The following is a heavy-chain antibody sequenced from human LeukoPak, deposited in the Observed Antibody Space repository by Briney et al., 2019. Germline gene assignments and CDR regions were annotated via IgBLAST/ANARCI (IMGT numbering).Heavy chain of an antibody. CDR3: ARDSAVAYFDY. V-gene: IGHV3-21*01. J-gene: IGHJ4*02. D-gene: IGHD6-19*01. CDR1: GFTFSSYS. CDR2: ISSSRSNI. Sequence: GGSLRLSCAASGFTFSSYSMNWVRQAPGKGLEWVSSISSSRSNIYYADSVKGRFTTSRDNAKNSLYLQMNSLRAEDTAVYYCARDSAVAYFDYWGQGTLVTVSS.